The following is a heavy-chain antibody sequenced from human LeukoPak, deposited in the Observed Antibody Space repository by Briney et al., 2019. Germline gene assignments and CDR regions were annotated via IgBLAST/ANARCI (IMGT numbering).Heavy chain of an antibody. D-gene: IGHD2-2*01. CDR3: ARDLGDGVVPAAPALFGYYYYTDV. CDR2: IIPILGIA. CDR1: GGTFSSYA. J-gene: IGHJ6*03. V-gene: IGHV1-69*04. Sequence: SVKVSCKASGGTFSSYAISWVRQAPGQGLEWMGRIIPILGIANYAQKFQGRVTITADKSTSTAYMELSSLRSEDTAVYYCARDLGDGVVPAAPALFGYYYYTDVWGKGTTVTVSS.